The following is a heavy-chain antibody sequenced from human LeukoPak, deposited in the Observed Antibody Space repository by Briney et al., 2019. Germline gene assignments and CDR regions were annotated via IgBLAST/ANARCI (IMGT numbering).Heavy chain of an antibody. V-gene: IGHV3-23*01. Sequence: GGSLRLSCAASGFTFSSYAMSWVRQAPGKGLEWVSAISGSGGSTYYADSVKGRFTISRDNSKNTLYLQMNSLRAEDTAVYYCAKQGATTVQRGVWFDPWGQGTLVTVSS. J-gene: IGHJ5*02. D-gene: IGHD4-17*01. CDR3: AKQGATTVQRGVWFDP. CDR2: ISGSGGST. CDR1: GFTFSSYA.